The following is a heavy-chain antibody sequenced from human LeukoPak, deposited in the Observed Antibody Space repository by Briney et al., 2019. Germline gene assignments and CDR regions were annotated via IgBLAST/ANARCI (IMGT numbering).Heavy chain of an antibody. J-gene: IGHJ4*02. D-gene: IGHD4-23*01. CDR3: AREGHYGGNSAFGY. V-gene: IGHV4-4*07. CDR2: IYTSGST. Sequence: SETLSLTCTVSGGSISSYYWSWIRQPAGKGLEWIGRIYTSGSTNYNPSLKSRVTISVDKSKNQFSLKLSSVTAADTAVYYCAREGHYGGNSAFGYWGKGTLVTVSS. CDR1: GGSISSYY.